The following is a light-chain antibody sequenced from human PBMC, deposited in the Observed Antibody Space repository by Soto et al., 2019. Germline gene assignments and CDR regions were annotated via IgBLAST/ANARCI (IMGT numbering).Light chain of an antibody. Sequence: QSALTQPPSASGSPGQSVTISCTGSSRDVGAYNYVSWYQQHPGKAPKLMIYDVNKRPSGVPDRFSGSKSGNTASLTVSGLQAEDEADYYCSSYAGSNNLVFGGGTQLTVL. V-gene: IGLV2-8*01. CDR2: DVN. J-gene: IGLJ3*02. CDR3: SSYAGSNNLV. CDR1: SRDVGAYNY.